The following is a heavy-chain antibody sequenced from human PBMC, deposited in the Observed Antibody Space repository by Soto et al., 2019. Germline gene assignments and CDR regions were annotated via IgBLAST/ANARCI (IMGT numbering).Heavy chain of an antibody. V-gene: IGHV3-23*01. CDR2: ISGSGGST. CDR1: GFTFSSYG. Sequence: GGSLRLSCAASGFTFSSYGMSWVRQAPGKGLEWVPGISGSGGSTYYADSVKGRFTISRDNPKNTLYLQMNSLRAEDTAVYYCAKEGRYSSSRGYFDYWGQGTLVTVSS. CDR3: AKEGRYSSSRGYFDY. D-gene: IGHD6-13*01. J-gene: IGHJ4*02.